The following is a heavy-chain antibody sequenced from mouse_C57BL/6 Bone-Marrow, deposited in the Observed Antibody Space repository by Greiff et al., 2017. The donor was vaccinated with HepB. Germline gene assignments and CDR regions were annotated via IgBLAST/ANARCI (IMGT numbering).Heavy chain of an antibody. Sequence: QVQLKQPGAELVKPGASVKLSCKASGYTFTSYWMHWVKQRPGQGLEWIGMIHPNSGSTNYNEKFKSKATLTVDKSSSTAYMQLSSLTSEDSAVYYSARGVVPHYYAMDYWGQGTSVTVSS. J-gene: IGHJ4*01. V-gene: IGHV1-64*01. CDR3: ARGVVPHYYAMDY. CDR1: GYTFTSYW. CDR2: IHPNSGST. D-gene: IGHD1-1*01.